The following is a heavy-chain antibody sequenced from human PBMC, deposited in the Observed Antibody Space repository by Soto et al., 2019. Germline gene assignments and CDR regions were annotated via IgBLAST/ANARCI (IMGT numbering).Heavy chain of an antibody. CDR1: GGSLSTYD. J-gene: IGHJ3*02. CDR2: IYYTGST. V-gene: IGHV4-59*01. Sequence: SETLSLTCTVSGGSLSTYDWSWIRQPPGKGLEWIGYIYYTGSTHYNPSLKSRVSISLDTSKNHFSLQLTSVTAADTAVYYCAKVLRYCSSTSCYGPDAFDIWGQGTMVTVSS. D-gene: IGHD2-2*01. CDR3: AKVLRYCSSTSCYGPDAFDI.